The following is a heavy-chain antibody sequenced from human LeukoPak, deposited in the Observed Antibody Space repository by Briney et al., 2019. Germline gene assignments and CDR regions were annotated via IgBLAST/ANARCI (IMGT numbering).Heavy chain of an antibody. CDR3: ARDRDTVTTWGDY. J-gene: IGHJ4*02. CDR2: MNPNSGNT. D-gene: IGHD4-17*01. V-gene: IGHV1-8*01. Sequence: ASVKVSCKASGYTFTSYDINWVRQATGQGLEWMGWMNPNSGNTGYAQKFQGRVTMTRNTSISTAYMELSSLRSEDTAVYYCARDRDTVTTWGDYWGQGTLVTVSS. CDR1: GYTFTSYD.